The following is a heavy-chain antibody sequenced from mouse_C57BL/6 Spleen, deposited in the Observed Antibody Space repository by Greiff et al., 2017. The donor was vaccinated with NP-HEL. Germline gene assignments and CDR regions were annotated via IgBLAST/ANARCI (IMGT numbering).Heavy chain of an antibody. D-gene: IGHD2-4*01. CDR3: ARSVYDYDRGWYFDV. CDR2: IDPSDSYT. V-gene: IGHV1-69*01. Sequence: QVQLQQPGAELVMPGASVKLSCKASGYTFTSYWMHWVKQRPGQGLEWIGEIDPSDSYTNYNQKFKGKSTLTVDKSSSTAYMQLSSLTSEDSAVYYCARSVYDYDRGWYFDVWGTGTTVTVSS. CDR1: GYTFTSYW. J-gene: IGHJ1*03.